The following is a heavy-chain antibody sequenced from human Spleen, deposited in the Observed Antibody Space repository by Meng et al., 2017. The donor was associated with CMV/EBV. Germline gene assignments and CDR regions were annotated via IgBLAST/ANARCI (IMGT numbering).Heavy chain of an antibody. CDR3: ARALWDYFDTDGQTRGFDP. V-gene: IGHV4-39*07. D-gene: IGHD3-22*01. CDR1: GYSISTSRYY. J-gene: IGHJ5*02. Sequence: GALRLSCTVSGYSISTSRYYWGWIRQPPGKGPEWMGSIFYRGSTFYNPSLSSRVTISRYTSKNQFSLQLRSVTAADTAVYYCARALWDYFDTDGQTRGFDPWGQGALVTVSS. CDR2: IFYRGST.